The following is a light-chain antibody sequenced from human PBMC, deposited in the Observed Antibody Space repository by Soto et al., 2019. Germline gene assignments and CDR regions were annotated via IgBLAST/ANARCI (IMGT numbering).Light chain of an antibody. CDR3: SSYTSTSTLYV. CDR1: SSDIVGYNY. J-gene: IGLJ1*01. CDR2: DVR. V-gene: IGLV2-14*03. Sequence: QSALTQPSSVSGSPGQSITISCTGTSSDIVGYNYVSWYQHLPGKVPKLIIYDVRNRPSGVSDRFSGSKSGNAASLTISGLQAEDEADYHCSSYTSTSTLYVFGTGAKLTVL.